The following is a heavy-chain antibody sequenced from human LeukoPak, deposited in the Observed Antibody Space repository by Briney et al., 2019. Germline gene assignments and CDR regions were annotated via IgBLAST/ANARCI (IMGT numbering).Heavy chain of an antibody. CDR1: GFTFSHSA. Sequence: GGSLRLSCAASGFTFSHSAMSWVRQAPGKGLEWISTISGSGSDTNYADSVRGRLIISRDNSKNTLFLQMNSLRAADTAVYYCARVFPSLGFGELHYYFDYWGQGTLVTVSS. D-gene: IGHD3-10*01. CDR3: ARVFPSLGFGELHYYFDY. CDR2: ISGSGSDT. J-gene: IGHJ4*02. V-gene: IGHV3-23*01.